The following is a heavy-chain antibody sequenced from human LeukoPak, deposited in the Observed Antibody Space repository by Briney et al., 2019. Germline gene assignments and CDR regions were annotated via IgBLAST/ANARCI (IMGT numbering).Heavy chain of an antibody. D-gene: IGHD2-2*01. V-gene: IGHV3-23*01. CDR1: GFTFSSYA. Sequence: PGGSLRLSCAASGFTFSSYALTWVRQAPGKGLEWVSTVSGSGGSTYYTDSVKGRFTISRDNSKNTLYLQMNSLRAEDTAVYYCALGRGGVVSVVMDYWGQGTLLTVPS. CDR3: ALGRGGVVSVVMDY. CDR2: VSGSGGST. J-gene: IGHJ4*02.